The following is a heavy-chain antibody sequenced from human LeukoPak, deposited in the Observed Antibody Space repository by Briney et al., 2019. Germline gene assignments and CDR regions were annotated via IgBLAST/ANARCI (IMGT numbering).Heavy chain of an antibody. Sequence: GGSLRLSCAASGFTFSNYWMHWVRQAPGKGLLWVSRISTDGSTTTYADSVKGRFTISRDNAKTSLYLQMNSLRAEDTAVYYCARDLSGVTGYTYGRGIDYWGQGTLVTVSS. J-gene: IGHJ4*02. V-gene: IGHV3-74*01. CDR1: GFTFSNYW. D-gene: IGHD5-18*01. CDR3: ARDLSGVTGYTYGRGIDY. CDR2: ISTDGSTT.